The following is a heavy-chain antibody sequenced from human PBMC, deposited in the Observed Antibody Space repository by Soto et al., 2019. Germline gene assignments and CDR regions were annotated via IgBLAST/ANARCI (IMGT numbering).Heavy chain of an antibody. CDR3: ARGLGYCSSTSCPENAFDI. V-gene: IGHV3-21*01. D-gene: IGHD2-2*01. Sequence: EVQLVESGGGLVKPGGSLRLSCAASGFTFSSYSMNWVRQAPGKGLEWVSSISSSSSYIYYADSVKGRFTIPRDNAKNSLYLQMNSLRAEDTAVYYCARGLGYCSSTSCPENAFDIWGQGAMVTVSS. CDR2: ISSSSSYI. J-gene: IGHJ3*02. CDR1: GFTFSSYS.